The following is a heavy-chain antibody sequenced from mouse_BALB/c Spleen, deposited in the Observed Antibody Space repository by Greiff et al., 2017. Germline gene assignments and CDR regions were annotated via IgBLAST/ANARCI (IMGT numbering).Heavy chain of an antibody. CDR3: ARDRDYYGSSPFAY. Sequence: EVKVVESGGGLVKPGGSLKLSCAASGFTFSDYYMYWVRQTPEKRLEWVATISDGGSYTYYPDSVKGRFTISRDNAKNNLYLQMSSLKSEDTAKYYCARDRDYYGSSPFAYWGQGTLVTVSA. V-gene: IGHV5-4*02. CDR1: GFTFSDYY. D-gene: IGHD1-1*01. CDR2: ISDGGSYT. J-gene: IGHJ3*01.